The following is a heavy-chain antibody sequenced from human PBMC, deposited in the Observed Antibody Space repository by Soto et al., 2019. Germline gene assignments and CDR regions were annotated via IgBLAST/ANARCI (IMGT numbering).Heavy chain of an antibody. CDR2: INHSGST. CDR3: ARKLRFLEPSRFDP. CDR1: GGSFSGYY. D-gene: IGHD3-3*01. V-gene: IGHV4-34*01. J-gene: IGHJ5*02. Sequence: PSETLSLTCAVYGGSFSGYYWSWIRQPPGKGLEWIGEINHSGSTNYNPSLKSRVTISVDTSKNQFSLKLSSVTAADTAVYYCARKLRFLEPSRFDPWGQGTLVTVSS.